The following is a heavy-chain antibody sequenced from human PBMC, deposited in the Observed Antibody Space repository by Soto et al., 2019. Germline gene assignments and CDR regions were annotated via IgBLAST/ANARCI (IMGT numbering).Heavy chain of an antibody. J-gene: IGHJ6*02. Sequence: ASVKVSCKASGGTFSSYAISWVRQAPGQGLEWMGGIIPIFGTANYAQKFQGRVTITADESTSTAYMELSSLRSEDTAVYYCARDLGTTVTREYYYYGMDVWGQGTTVTVSS. D-gene: IGHD4-17*01. V-gene: IGHV1-69*13. CDR3: ARDLGTTVTREYYYYGMDV. CDR1: GGTFSSYA. CDR2: IIPIFGTA.